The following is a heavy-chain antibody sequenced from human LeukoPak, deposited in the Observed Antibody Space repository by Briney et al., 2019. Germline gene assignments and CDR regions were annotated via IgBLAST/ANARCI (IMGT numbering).Heavy chain of an antibody. V-gene: IGHV3-9*01. Sequence: PGGSLRLSCAASGVNFDDYAMHWVRQSPGTGLEWVAGLNWDSRSMAYADSVKGRFTISRDNSKSTLYLQMNSLRAEDTAVYYCAKEGAYYDSGSYIGHYMDVWGKGTTVTVFS. CDR3: AKEGAYYDSGSYIGHYMDV. J-gene: IGHJ6*03. CDR1: GVNFDDYA. CDR2: LNWDSRSM. D-gene: IGHD3-10*01.